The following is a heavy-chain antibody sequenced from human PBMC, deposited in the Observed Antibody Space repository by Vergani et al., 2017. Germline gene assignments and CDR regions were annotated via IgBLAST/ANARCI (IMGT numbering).Heavy chain of an antibody. CDR3: ARTNGSSWYVGHYYYGMDV. J-gene: IGHJ6*02. CDR1: GYRFTSYW. CDR2: IYPGDSDT. D-gene: IGHD6-13*01. Sequence: EVQLVQSGAEVKKPGESLKISCKGSGYRFTSYWIGWVRQMPGKGLEWMGIIYPGDSDTRDSPSFQGQVTISADKSISTAYLQWSSLKASDTAMYYCARTNGSSWYVGHYYYGMDVWGQGTTVTVSS. V-gene: IGHV5-51*01.